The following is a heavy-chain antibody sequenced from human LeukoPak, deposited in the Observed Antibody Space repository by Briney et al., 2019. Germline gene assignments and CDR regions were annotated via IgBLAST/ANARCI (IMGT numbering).Heavy chain of an antibody. CDR1: GFTFSSYS. J-gene: IGHJ4*02. Sequence: GGSLRLSCAASGFTFSSYSMSWVRQAPGKGREWVSAISGSGGSTYYADSVKGRFTISRDNSKNTLYLQMNSLRAEDTAVYYCAREGRWFGELLNPIDYWGQGTLVTVSS. V-gene: IGHV3-23*01. CDR2: ISGSGGST. CDR3: AREGRWFGELLNPIDY. D-gene: IGHD3-10*01.